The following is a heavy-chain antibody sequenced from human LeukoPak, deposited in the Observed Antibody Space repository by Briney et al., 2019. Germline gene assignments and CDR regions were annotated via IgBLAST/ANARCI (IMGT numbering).Heavy chain of an antibody. V-gene: IGHV4-38-2*02. CDR3: ARVYGGKSGFDY. CDR1: GGSISGYY. J-gene: IGHJ4*02. Sequence: SETLSLTCTVSGGSISGYYWSWIRQPPGKGLEWIGSIYHSGSTYYNPSLKSRVTISVDTSKNQFSLKLSSVTAADTAVYYCARVYGGKSGFDYWGQGTLVTVSS. CDR2: IYHSGST. D-gene: IGHD4-23*01.